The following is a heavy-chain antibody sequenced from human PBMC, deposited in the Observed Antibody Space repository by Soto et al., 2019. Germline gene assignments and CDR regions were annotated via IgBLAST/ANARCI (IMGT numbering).Heavy chain of an antibody. CDR2: INHSGST. CDR3: ARASSSSSAYDY. Sequence: QVQLQQWGAGLLKPSETLSLTCAVYGGSFSGYYWSWIRQPPGKGLEWIGEINHSGSTNYSPSLKSRVTISVDTSKNQFSLKLSSVTAADTAVYYCARASSSSSAYDYWGQGTLVTVSS. D-gene: IGHD6-6*01. CDR1: GGSFSGYY. J-gene: IGHJ4*02. V-gene: IGHV4-34*01.